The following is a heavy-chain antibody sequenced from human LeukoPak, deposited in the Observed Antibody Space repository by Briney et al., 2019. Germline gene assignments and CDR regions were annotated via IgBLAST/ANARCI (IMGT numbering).Heavy chain of an antibody. D-gene: IGHD3-22*01. CDR1: GFSFSTHA. Sequence: PGGSLRLSCAASGFSFSTHAMHWVRQAPGKGLEWVSAISNDGGGTNYADFVKGRFTISRDNSKNTLFLQMNSLRAEDTALYYCAKGSSSYFVDLWGQGTLVTVSS. J-gene: IGHJ5*02. V-gene: IGHV3-23*01. CDR3: AKGSSSYFVDL. CDR2: ISNDGGGT.